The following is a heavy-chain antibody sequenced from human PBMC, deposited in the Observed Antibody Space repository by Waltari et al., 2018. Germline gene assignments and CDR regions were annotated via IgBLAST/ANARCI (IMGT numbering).Heavy chain of an antibody. CDR3: ARHGTRITMTSSFHY. CDR1: GYSISSGYY. D-gene: IGHD3-3*01. CDR2: IYHSGST. V-gene: IGHV4-38-2*01. Sequence: QVQLQESGPGLVKPSDTLSLTCVVSGYSISSGYYWGWIRQPPGKGLERIGSIYHSGSTYYNPSLKSRVTMSIDTSRNQFSLKLTSVTAADTAVYYCARHGTRITMTSSFHYWGQGTLVTVSS. J-gene: IGHJ4*02.